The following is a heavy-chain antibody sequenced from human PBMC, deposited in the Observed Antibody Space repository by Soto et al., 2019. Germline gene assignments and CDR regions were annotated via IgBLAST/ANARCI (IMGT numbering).Heavy chain of an antibody. Sequence: EVQLLESGGGLVQPGGSLRLSCAASGFTFSSYAMSWDRQAPGKGLEWVSAISGSGGSTYYADSVKGRFTISRDNSKNTLYLQMNSLRAEDTAVYYCAKGGYIVVVVAATRDAFDIWGQGTMVTVSS. CDR3: AKGGYIVVVVAATRDAFDI. J-gene: IGHJ3*02. D-gene: IGHD2-15*01. CDR1: GFTFSSYA. CDR2: ISGSGGST. V-gene: IGHV3-23*01.